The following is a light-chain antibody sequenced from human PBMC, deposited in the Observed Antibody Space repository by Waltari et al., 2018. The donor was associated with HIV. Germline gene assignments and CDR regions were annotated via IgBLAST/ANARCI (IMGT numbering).Light chain of an antibody. CDR3: CSYAGSSTWV. CDR2: EVT. V-gene: IGLV2-23*02. CDR1: SSAVGSYSL. J-gene: IGLJ3*02. Sequence: SALTPPASVSASPGQSITISCAGTSSAVGSYSLVSWYQQHPDKAPKLIIYEVTKRPSGISNRFSGSKSGNTASLTISGLQAEDEADYYCCSYAGSSTWVFGGGTKLTVL.